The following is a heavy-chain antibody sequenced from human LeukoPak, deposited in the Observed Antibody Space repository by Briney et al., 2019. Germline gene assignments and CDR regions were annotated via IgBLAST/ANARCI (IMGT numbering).Heavy chain of an antibody. CDR1: GGSVSSGSYY. J-gene: IGHJ4*02. CDR3: AREGSQQLVLGYFDY. CDR2: IYYSGST. Sequence: PSETLSLTCTVSGGSVSSGSYYWIWIRQPPGKGLEWIGYIYYSGSTNYNPSLKSRVTISVDTSKNQFSLKLSSVTAADTAVYYCAREGSQQLVLGYFDYWGQGTLVTVSS. D-gene: IGHD6-13*01. V-gene: IGHV4-61*01.